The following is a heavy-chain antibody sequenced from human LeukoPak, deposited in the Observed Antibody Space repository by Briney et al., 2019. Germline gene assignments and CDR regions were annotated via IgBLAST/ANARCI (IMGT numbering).Heavy chain of an antibody. Sequence: SETLSLTCTVSGGSISSYYWSWIRQPPGKGLEWIGYIYYSGSTNYNPSLKSRVTISVDTSKNQFSLKLSSVTAADTAVYYCARGAYYYDSSGPTRDWGQGTLVTVSS. J-gene: IGHJ4*02. V-gene: IGHV4-59*12. CDR1: GGSISSYY. D-gene: IGHD3-22*01. CDR3: ARGAYYYDSSGPTRD. CDR2: IYYSGST.